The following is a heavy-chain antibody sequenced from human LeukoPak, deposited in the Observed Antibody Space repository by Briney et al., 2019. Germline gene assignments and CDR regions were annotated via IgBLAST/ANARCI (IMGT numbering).Heavy chain of an antibody. Sequence: GGSLRLSCAASGFTFSSYSMNWVRQAPGKGLEWVSSISSSSSYIYYADSVKGRFTISRDNAKNSLYLQMNSLRAEDTAVYYCASGYCSGGSCQHDYWGLGTLVTVSS. V-gene: IGHV3-21*01. CDR1: GFTFSSYS. D-gene: IGHD2-15*01. J-gene: IGHJ4*02. CDR2: ISSSSSYI. CDR3: ASGYCSGGSCQHDY.